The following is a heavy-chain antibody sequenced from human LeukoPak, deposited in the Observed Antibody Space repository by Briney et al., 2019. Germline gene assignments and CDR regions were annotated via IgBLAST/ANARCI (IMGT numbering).Heavy chain of an antibody. CDR2: IYYSGST. CDR1: GGSISSYY. Sequence: PSETLSLTCTVSGGSISSYYWSWIRQPPGKGLEWIGYIYYSGSTNYNPSLKSRVTISVDTSKNQFSLKLSSVTAADTAVYYCARAGRQLGDNWFDPWGQGTLVTVSS. V-gene: IGHV4-59*01. D-gene: IGHD6-13*01. J-gene: IGHJ5*02. CDR3: ARAGRQLGDNWFDP.